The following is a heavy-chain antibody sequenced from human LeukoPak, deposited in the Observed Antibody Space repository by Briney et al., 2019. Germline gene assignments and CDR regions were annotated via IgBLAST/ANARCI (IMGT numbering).Heavy chain of an antibody. D-gene: IGHD4-17*01. J-gene: IGHJ2*01. Sequence: PSETLSLTCAVSGGSISSGGYSWSWIRQPPGKGLEWIGYIYHSGSTYYNPSLKSRVTISVDRSKNQFSLKLSSVTAADTAVYYCARVIEATVTTNGGGRDWYFDLWGRGTLVTVSS. CDR2: IYHSGST. CDR3: ARVIEATVTTNGGGRDWYFDL. CDR1: GGSISSGGYS. V-gene: IGHV4-30-2*01.